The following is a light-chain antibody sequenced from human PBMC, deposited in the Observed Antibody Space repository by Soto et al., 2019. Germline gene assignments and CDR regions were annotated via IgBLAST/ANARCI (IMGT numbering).Light chain of an antibody. CDR2: GDN. CDR3: QSYDSSLTTFV. Sequence: QSLRTQPPSVSVAPGRRVAISCTGSSSNIGAEYDVHWYQQLPGTAPKRLIYGDNNRPSGVPDRFSGSKSGTSASLAITGLQPEDEADYYCQSYDSSLTTFVFGTGTKVTVL. CDR1: SSNIGAEYD. V-gene: IGLV1-40*01. J-gene: IGLJ1*01.